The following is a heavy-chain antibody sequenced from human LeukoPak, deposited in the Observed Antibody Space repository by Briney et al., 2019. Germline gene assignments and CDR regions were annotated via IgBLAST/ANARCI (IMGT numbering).Heavy chain of an antibody. J-gene: IGHJ5*02. Sequence: SVKVSCKASGGTFSSYAISWVRQAPGQGLEWMGGIIPIFGTANYAQKFQGRVTITTDESTSTAYMELSSLRSEDTAVYYCARVHSTMVWGVISYNWFDPWGQGTLVTVSS. V-gene: IGHV1-69*05. CDR3: ARVHSTMVWGVISYNWFDP. CDR1: GGTFSSYA. CDR2: IIPIFGTA. D-gene: IGHD3-10*01.